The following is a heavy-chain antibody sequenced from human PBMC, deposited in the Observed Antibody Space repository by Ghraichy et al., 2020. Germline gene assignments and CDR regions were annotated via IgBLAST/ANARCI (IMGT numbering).Heavy chain of an antibody. CDR1: GFTFSSYG. CDR2: ISYDGSNK. CDR3: AKGGITGTTSTSNLGY. V-gene: IGHV3-30*18. D-gene: IGHD1-20*01. J-gene: IGHJ4*02. Sequence: GGSLRLSCAASGFTFSSYGMHWVRQAPGKGLEWVAVISYDGSNKYYADSVKGRFTISRDNSKNTLYLQMNSLRAEDTAVYYCAKGGITGTTSTSNLGYWGQGTLVTVSS.